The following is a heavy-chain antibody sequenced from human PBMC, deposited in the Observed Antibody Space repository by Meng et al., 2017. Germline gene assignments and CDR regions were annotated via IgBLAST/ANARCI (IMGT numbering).Heavy chain of an antibody. CDR2: IVYSGST. Sequence: VHLQQSGPGLGRPSETLSLTCTVSGGSVGSGNYYWSWIRQPPGKGLEWIGYIVYSGSTTYNPSLKTRVTISVDTSKNQFSLKLTSVTAADTAVYFCARDVGGDYETLFDYWGQGTLVTVSS. V-gene: IGHV4-61*01. D-gene: IGHD4-17*01. CDR1: GGSVGSGNYY. CDR3: ARDVGGDYETLFDY. J-gene: IGHJ4*02.